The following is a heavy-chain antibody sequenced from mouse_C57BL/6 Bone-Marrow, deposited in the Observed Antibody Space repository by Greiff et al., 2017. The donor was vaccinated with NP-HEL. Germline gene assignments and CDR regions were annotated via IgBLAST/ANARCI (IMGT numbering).Heavy chain of an antibody. D-gene: IGHD1-1*01. CDR1: GYTFTSYW. CDR2: TDPSDSYT. CDR3: ARDGDYGSSSPFAY. J-gene: IGHJ3*01. Sequence: QVQLQQPGAELVMPGASVKLSCKASGYTFTSYWMHWVKQRPGQGLALNGETDPSDSYTNYNQKFKGKSTLNVDKSSSTADLQRSSLTSEDSAVYYCARDGDYGSSSPFAYWGQGTLVTVSA. V-gene: IGHV1-69*01.